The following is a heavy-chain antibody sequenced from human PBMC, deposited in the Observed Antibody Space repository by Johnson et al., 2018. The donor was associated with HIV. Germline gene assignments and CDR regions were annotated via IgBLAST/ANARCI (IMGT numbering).Heavy chain of an antibody. V-gene: IGHV3-53*01. Sequence: VQLVESGGGLVQPGGSLRLSCAASGFTVSSNYMSWVRQAPGKGLEWVSVIYSGGSTYYADSVKGRFTISRANSKTTLYLQMNSLRADATAMYYCASEWAACSGGSCRGNAFDIWGQGTMVTVSS. J-gene: IGHJ3*02. CDR2: IYSGGST. D-gene: IGHD2-15*01. CDR1: GFTVSSNY. CDR3: ASEWAACSGGSCRGNAFDI.